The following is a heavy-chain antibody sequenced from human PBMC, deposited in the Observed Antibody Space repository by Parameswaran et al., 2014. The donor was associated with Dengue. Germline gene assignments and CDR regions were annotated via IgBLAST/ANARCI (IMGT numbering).Heavy chain of an antibody. Sequence: AGGSLRLSCAVYGGSFSGYYWSWIRQPPGKGLEWIGEINHSGSTNYNPSLKSRVTISVDTSKNQFSLKLSSVTAADTAVYYCARVSSWYGDVWGQGTTVTVSS. CDR2: INHSGST. CDR1: GGSFSGYY. CDR3: ARVSSWYGDV. V-gene: IGHV4-34*01. D-gene: IGHD6-13*01. J-gene: IGHJ6*02.